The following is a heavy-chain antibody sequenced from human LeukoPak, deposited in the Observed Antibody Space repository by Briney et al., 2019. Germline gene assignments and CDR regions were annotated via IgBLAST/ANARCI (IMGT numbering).Heavy chain of an antibody. CDR2: IKSNTDGGAT. CDR1: GFTFSNAW. CDR3: TTQSTGASDY. V-gene: IGHV3-15*01. D-gene: IGHD3-10*01. J-gene: IGHJ4*02. Sequence: PGGSLRLSCAASGFTFSNAWMSWVRQAPGKGLEWVGRIKSNTDGGATDYPAAAKGRFTVSRDDSKNTLYLQMNSLKIEDTGVYYCTTQSTGASDYWGQGTLVTVSS.